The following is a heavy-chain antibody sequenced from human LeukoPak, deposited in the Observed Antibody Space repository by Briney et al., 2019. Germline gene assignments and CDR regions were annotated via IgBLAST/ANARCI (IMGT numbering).Heavy chain of an antibody. D-gene: IGHD1-26*01. CDR1: GYMFNTYY. CDR2: ISHSGSTI. J-gene: IGHJ4*02. CDR3: AKGTVGAKY. V-gene: IGHV3-11*04. Sequence: GGSLRLSCAASGYMFNTYYMSWIRQSPERGLEWLSYISHSGSTIYYADSVKGRFTISRDNAGNSLCLQINSLRVDDTAVYYCAKGTVGAKYWGQGTLVIVSS.